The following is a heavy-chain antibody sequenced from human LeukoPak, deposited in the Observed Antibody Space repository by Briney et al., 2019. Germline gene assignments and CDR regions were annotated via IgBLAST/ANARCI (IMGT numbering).Heavy chain of an antibody. J-gene: IGHJ4*02. Sequence: SETLSLTCTVSGGSISSSSYYWGWIRQPPGKGLEWIGSIYYSGSTYYNPSLKSRVTISVDTSKNQFSLKLSSVTAADTAVYYCARLSVANHFDYWGQGTLVTVSS. V-gene: IGHV4-39*01. CDR3: ARLSVANHFDY. CDR2: IYYSGST. CDR1: GGSISSSSYY. D-gene: IGHD4-23*01.